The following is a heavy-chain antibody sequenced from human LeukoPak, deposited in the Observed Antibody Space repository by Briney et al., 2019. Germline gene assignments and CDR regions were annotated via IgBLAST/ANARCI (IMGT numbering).Heavy chain of an antibody. CDR1: GGSISSYY. Sequence: SETLSLTCTVSGGSISSYYWSWIRQPAGKGLEWIGHIYTSGSTNYNPSLKSRVTMSVDTSKNQFSLKLSSVTAADTAVYYCARDYYGSGSYYNWFDPWGQGTLVTVSS. V-gene: IGHV4-4*07. J-gene: IGHJ5*02. CDR3: ARDYYGSGSYYNWFDP. CDR2: IYTSGST. D-gene: IGHD3-10*01.